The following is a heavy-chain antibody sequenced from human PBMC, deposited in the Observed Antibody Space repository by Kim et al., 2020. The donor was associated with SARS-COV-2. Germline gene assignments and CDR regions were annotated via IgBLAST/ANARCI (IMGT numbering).Heavy chain of an antibody. Sequence: SETLSLTCSASGGSISSHYWSWIRQTPGKGLEWIGYIYSTGSTNYNPSLKSRVTMSMDTSKNQFSLKLTSVTAADTAVYFCARGSGYFLFWGQGTLVTVS. J-gene: IGHJ4*02. CDR1: GGSISSHY. V-gene: IGHV4-59*11. CDR2: IYSTGST. CDR3: ARGSGYFLF. D-gene: IGHD5-12*01.